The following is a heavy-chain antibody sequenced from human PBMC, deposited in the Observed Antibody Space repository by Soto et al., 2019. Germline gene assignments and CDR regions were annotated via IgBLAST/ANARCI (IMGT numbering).Heavy chain of an antibody. J-gene: IGHJ4*02. Sequence: PGGSLRLSCAASGFTFNNARMSCVRQAPGKGLDWVGRIDGGKTDFAAPVEGRFTFSRDDSRNTLFLQMNSLRAEDTAVYYCAKEERYYYDSSGYYYLDYWGQGTLVTVSS. CDR3: AKEERYYYDSSGYYYLDY. CDR1: GFTFNNAR. CDR2: IDGGKT. V-gene: IGHV3-15*01. D-gene: IGHD3-22*01.